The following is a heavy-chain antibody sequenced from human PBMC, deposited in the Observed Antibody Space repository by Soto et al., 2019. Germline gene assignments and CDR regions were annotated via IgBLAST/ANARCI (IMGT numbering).Heavy chain of an antibody. J-gene: IGHJ4*02. CDR3: ARAIRGYYYFDY. Sequence: QVQLQESGPGLVKPSQTLSLTCTVYGGSIGSGDYYWRWIRQPPGKGLEWIGYIYYSGSTYYNPSLKSRVTISVDTSKNQFSLKLSSVTAADTAVYYCARAIRGYYYFDYWGQGTLVTVSS. CDR1: GGSIGSGDYY. V-gene: IGHV4-30-4*01. D-gene: IGHD1-1*01. CDR2: IYYSGST.